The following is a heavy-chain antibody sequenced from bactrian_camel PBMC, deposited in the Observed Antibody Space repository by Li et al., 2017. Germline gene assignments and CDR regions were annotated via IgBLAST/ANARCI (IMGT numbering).Heavy chain of an antibody. CDR2: IGDRTT. D-gene: IGHD1*01. Sequence: QLVESGGGSVETGGSLKLSCTTSGAPFDDGDMGWYRQAPGKQREAVATIGDRTTTYVDSVKGRFTISQNHAENLLYLQMNDLKSEDTGTYYCVAEVGLCIDSFGWRREFGSWGPGTQVTV. CDR1: GAPFDDGD. V-gene: IGHV3S54*01. J-gene: IGHJ4*01. CDR3: VAEVGLCIDSFGWRREFGS.